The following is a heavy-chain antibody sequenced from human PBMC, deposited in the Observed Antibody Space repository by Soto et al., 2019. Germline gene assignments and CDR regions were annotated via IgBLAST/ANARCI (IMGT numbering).Heavy chain of an antibody. Sequence: SEALSLTCAVYVGSCSGNSWSWIRQPPGKGLEWIGEFSDSGSTNYNPSLKSRVTISEDMSKSQFSLKLSSVTAADTAVYYCARGNFYYGLDVWGQGTTVTVSS. CDR1: VGSCSGNS. CDR2: FSDSGST. V-gene: IGHV4-34*01. J-gene: IGHJ6*02. CDR3: ARGNFYYGLDV.